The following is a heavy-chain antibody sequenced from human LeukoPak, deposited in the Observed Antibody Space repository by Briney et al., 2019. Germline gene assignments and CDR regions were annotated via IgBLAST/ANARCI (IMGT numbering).Heavy chain of an antibody. CDR1: GFTSSSYA. Sequence: PGGSLRLSCAASGFTSSSYAMSWVRQAPRKGLEWVSAISRSGGSTYYADSVKGRFTISRDNSKNTLYLQMNSLRAEDTAVYYCAKRSTVTTYPASDWFDHWGQGTLVTVSS. D-gene: IGHD4-17*01. CDR2: ISRSGGST. V-gene: IGHV3-23*01. J-gene: IGHJ5*02. CDR3: AKRSTVTTYPASDWFDH.